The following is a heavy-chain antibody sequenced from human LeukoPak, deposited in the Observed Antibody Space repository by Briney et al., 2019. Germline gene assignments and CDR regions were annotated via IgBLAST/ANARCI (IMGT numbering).Heavy chain of an antibody. CDR1: GYTFTNYG. CDR2: TSAYSGNT. V-gene: IGHV1-18*01. Sequence: ASVKVSCKASGYTFTNYGIFWVRQAPGQGLEGMGGTSAYSGNTNYAQKLQGRVTMTTETSTSTAYMELESLRSDDTAVYYCAISQGSYYDTSGYLGGDYWGQGTLVTVSS. CDR3: AISQGSYYDTSGYLGGDY. D-gene: IGHD3-22*01. J-gene: IGHJ4*02.